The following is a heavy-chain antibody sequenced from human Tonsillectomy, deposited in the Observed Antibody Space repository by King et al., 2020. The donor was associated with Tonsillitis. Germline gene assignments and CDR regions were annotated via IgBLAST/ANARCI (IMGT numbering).Heavy chain of an antibody. D-gene: IGHD3-10*01. J-gene: IGHJ4*02. Sequence: VQLVQSGGGVVQPGRSLRLSCSASGFTFSSYGIHWVRQAPGKGLEWVAFISYDGSNKFYADSVKGRFTISRGNSKNTLFLQMNSLRAEDTAVYYCAKATHGGIGYDYWGEGTLVTVP. CDR2: ISYDGSNK. CDR3: AKATHGGIGYDY. CDR1: GFTFSSYG. V-gene: IGHV3-30*18.